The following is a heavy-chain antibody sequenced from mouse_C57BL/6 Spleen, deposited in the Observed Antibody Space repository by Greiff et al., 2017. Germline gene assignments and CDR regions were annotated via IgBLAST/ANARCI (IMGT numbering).Heavy chain of an antibody. J-gene: IGHJ2*01. V-gene: IGHV14-4*01. D-gene: IGHD1-1*01. CDR3: TPYYYGSKTIDY. Sequence: VQLQQSGAELVKPWASVKLSCTASGFNIKDYYMHWVKQRTEQGLEWIGWIDPENGDTEYASKFQGKATITADTSSNTAYLQLSSLTSEDTAVYYCTPYYYGSKTIDYWGQGTTLTVSS. CDR1: GFNIKDYY. CDR2: IDPENGDT.